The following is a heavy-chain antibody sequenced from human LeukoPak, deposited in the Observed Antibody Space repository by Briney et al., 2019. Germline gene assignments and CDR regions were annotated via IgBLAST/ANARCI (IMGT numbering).Heavy chain of an antibody. V-gene: IGHV3-53*01. CDR2: IYSGGNT. J-gene: IGHJ4*02. D-gene: IGHD5-12*01. Sequence: GGSLRLSCTVSGFTVSSNSMSWVRQAPGKGLEWVSFIYSGGNTHYSDSVKGRFTISRDNSKNTLYLQMNSLRAEDTAVYYCAKLTSGWVVAAFDFWGQGTLVSVSS. CDR1: GFTVSSNS. CDR3: AKLTSGWVVAAFDF.